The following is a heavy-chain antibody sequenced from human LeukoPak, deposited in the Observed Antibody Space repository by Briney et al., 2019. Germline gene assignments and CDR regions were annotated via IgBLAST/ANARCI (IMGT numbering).Heavy chain of an antibody. CDR3: ARLSPRAYYGMDV. CDR1: GGSISSYY. V-gene: IGHV4-59*08. CDR2: IYYSGST. J-gene: IGHJ6*02. Sequence: SETLSLTCTVPGGSISSYYWSWIRQPPGKGLEWIGYIYYSGSTNYNPSLKSRVTISVDTSKNQFSLKLSSVTAADTAVYYCARLSPRAYYGMDVWGQGTTVTVSS.